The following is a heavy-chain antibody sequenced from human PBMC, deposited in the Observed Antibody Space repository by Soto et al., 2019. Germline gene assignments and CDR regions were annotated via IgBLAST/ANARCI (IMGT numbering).Heavy chain of an antibody. CDR2: INSDGSST. CDR1: GFTFSSYW. CDR3: VRHLAGNRYY. D-gene: IGHD3-3*02. V-gene: IGHV3-74*01. Sequence: EVQLVESGGGLVQPGGSLRLSCAASGFTFSSYWMHWVRQAPGKGLVWVSRINSDGSSTSYADSVKGRFTHSRYQSENERYRQMNRLRAEDTAVCFCVRHLAGNRYYRGHGTMVTVTS. J-gene: IGHJ4*01.